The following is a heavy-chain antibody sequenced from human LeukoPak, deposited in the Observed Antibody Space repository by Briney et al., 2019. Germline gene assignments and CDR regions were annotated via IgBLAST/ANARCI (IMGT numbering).Heavy chain of an antibody. D-gene: IGHD1-26*01. CDR2: MNPNSGNT. J-gene: IGHJ4*02. CDR1: GYTFTSYD. Sequence: ASVKVSCKASGYTFTSYDINWVRQATGQGLEWMGWMNPNSGNTGYAQKFQGRVTITRNTSISTAYMELSSLRSEDTAVYYCARGSQWEPYYFDYWGQGTLVTVSS. V-gene: IGHV1-8*03. CDR3: ARGSQWEPYYFDY.